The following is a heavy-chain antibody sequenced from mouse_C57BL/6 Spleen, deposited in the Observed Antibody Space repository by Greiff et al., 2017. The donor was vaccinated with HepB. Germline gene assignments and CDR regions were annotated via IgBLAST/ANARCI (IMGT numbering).Heavy chain of an antibody. Sequence: VQGVESGAELVRPGASVTLSCKASGYTFTDYEMHWVKQTPVHGLEWIGAIDPETGGTAYNQKFKGKAILTADKSSSTAYMELRSLTSEDSAVYYCTRGDTTAPYWYFDVWGTGTTVTVSS. D-gene: IGHD1-2*01. CDR2: IDPETGGT. CDR3: TRGDTTAPYWYFDV. V-gene: IGHV1-15*01. J-gene: IGHJ1*03. CDR1: GYTFTDYE.